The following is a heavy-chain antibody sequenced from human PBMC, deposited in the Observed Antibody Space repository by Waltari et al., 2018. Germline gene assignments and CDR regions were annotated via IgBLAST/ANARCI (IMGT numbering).Heavy chain of an antibody. CDR3: ARDPIVGATPPGHDAFDI. J-gene: IGHJ3*02. V-gene: IGHV4-39*07. Sequence: QLQLQESGPGLVKPSETLSLTCTVSGGSISSSSYYWGWIRQPPGKGLEWIGSIYYSGSTYYNPSLKSRVTISVDTSKNQFSLKLSSVTAADTAVYYCARDPIVGATPPGHDAFDIWGQGTMVTVSS. D-gene: IGHD1-26*01. CDR2: IYYSGST. CDR1: GGSISSSSYY.